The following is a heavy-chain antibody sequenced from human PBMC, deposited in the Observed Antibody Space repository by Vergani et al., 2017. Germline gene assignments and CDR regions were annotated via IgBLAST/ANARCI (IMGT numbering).Heavy chain of an antibody. CDR1: GGSISSSSYY. D-gene: IGHD1-26*01. CDR2: IYYSGST. CDR3: ARDSRSIVGASLVY. Sequence: QLQLQESGPGLVKPSETLSLTCTVSGGSISSSSYYWGWIRQPPGKGLEWIGSIYYSGSTYYNPSLKSRVTISVDTSKNQFSLKLSSVTAADTAVYYCARDSRSIVGASLVYWGQGTLVTVSS. V-gene: IGHV4-39*07. J-gene: IGHJ4*02.